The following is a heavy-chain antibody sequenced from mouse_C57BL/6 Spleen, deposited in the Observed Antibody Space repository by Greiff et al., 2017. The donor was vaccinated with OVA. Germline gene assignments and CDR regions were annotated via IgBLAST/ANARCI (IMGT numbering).Heavy chain of an antibody. Sequence: VQLQQSGPELVKPGASVKISCKASGYAFSSSWMNWVKQRPGKGLEWIGRIYPGDGDTNYNGKFKGKATLTADKSSSTAYMQLSSLTSEDSAVYFCLYSNYPLRDAMDYWGQGTSVTVSS. V-gene: IGHV1-82*01. CDR2: IYPGDGDT. D-gene: IGHD2-5*01. CDR1: GYAFSSSW. J-gene: IGHJ4*01. CDR3: LYSNYPLRDAMDY.